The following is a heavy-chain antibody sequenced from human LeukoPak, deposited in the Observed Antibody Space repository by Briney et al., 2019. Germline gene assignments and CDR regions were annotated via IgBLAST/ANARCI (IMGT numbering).Heavy chain of an antibody. CDR1: GFTFSTYW. J-gene: IGHJ3*02. CDR2: VKQDGSEK. Sequence: GGSLRLSCAASGFTFSTYWMTWVRQAPGKGLEWVANVKQDGSEKYYVDSVKGRFTISRDNTKNSLYLQMDSLRAEDTAVYFCARVRLVTTQYDAFAMWDQGTMVTVSS. D-gene: IGHD5-12*01. V-gene: IGHV3-7*04. CDR3: ARVRLVTTQYDAFAM.